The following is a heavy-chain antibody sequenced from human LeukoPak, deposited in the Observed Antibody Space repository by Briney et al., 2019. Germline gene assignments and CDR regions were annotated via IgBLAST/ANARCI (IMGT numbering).Heavy chain of an antibody. V-gene: IGHV3-66*04. D-gene: IGHD6-19*01. CDR3: ARQAVAASYGMDV. J-gene: IGHJ6*02. CDR2: IYSGGST. Sequence: GGSLRLSCAASGFTVSSNYMSWVRQAPGKGLEWVSVIYSGGSTYYADSVKGRFTISRDNPKNTLYLQMNSLRAEDTAVYYCARQAVAASYGMDVWGQGTTVTVSS. CDR1: GFTVSSNY.